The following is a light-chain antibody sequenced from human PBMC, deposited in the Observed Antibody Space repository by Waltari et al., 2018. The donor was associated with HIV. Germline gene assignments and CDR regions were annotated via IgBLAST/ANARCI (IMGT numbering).Light chain of an antibody. V-gene: IGLV1-47*01. Sequence: QSVLTQPPSASGTPGQRVTISCSGSSSNVGSNYVPWYQQLPGTAPKPLLYRNNRLPSGGPDRFSGSQSGTSASLAIRGLRSEDEADYYCAVWDDTLSGHLVFGGGTKLTVL. CDR3: AVWDDTLSGHLV. CDR1: SSNVGSNY. CDR2: RNN. J-gene: IGLJ2*01.